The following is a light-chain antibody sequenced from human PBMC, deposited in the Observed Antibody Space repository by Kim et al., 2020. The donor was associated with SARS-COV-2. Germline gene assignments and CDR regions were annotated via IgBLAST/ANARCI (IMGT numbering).Light chain of an antibody. CDR3: QVWDSSSDQGV. V-gene: IGLV3-21*04. Sequence: ARGKRARITSGGNNMGSKSVHWYQQKPGQAPVLVIYYDSDRPSGIPERFSGSNSGNTATLTISRVEAGDEADYYCQVWDSSSDQGVFGTGTKVTVL. J-gene: IGLJ1*01. CDR2: YDS. CDR1: NMGSKS.